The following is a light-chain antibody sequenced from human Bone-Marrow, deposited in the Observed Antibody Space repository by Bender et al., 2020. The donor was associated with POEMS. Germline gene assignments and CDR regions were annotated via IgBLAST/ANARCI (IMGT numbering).Light chain of an antibody. CDR2: VDN. J-gene: IGLJ3*02. CDR3: VAWDDSLDGVL. CDR1: NIATRN. V-gene: IGLV3-21*02. Sequence: SYVLTQSPSVSVAPGQTATITCGGDNIATRNVHWYQQKAGQAPLLVVYVDNDRPSGIPDRISGSNSGNAATLTISRAEPGDEADYYCVAWDDSLDGVLFGGGTKLTVL.